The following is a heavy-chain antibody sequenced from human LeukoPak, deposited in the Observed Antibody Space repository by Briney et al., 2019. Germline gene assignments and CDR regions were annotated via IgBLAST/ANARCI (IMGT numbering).Heavy chain of an antibody. Sequence: GGSLRLSCAASGFTFSSYAMSWVRQAPGKGLEWVSVISGSGGSTYYADTVKGRFTISRDNSKNTLYMQMNSLRAEDTAVYYCAKHPRSGWSEAYFDYWGQGTLVTVSS. J-gene: IGHJ4*02. CDR1: GFTFSSYA. V-gene: IGHV3-23*01. CDR3: AKHPRSGWSEAYFDY. CDR2: ISGSGGST. D-gene: IGHD6-19*01.